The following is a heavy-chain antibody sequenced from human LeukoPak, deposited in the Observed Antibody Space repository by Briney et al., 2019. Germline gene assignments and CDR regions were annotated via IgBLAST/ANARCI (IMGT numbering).Heavy chain of an antibody. J-gene: IGHJ6*01. D-gene: IGHD2-2*01. CDR2: IYSGDSDT. V-gene: IGHV5-51*01. CDR3: ARHKVVPAAIAYYYYGMDV. Sequence: GESLKISCKGSGYITTSYWIGWVRQTAGKGLEWMGIIYSGDSDTRSSTSFEREVTTTADKSISTGYRQWSSLKASDTAMYYCARHKVVPAAIAYYYYGMDVWGQGTTVTVSS. CDR1: GYITTSYW.